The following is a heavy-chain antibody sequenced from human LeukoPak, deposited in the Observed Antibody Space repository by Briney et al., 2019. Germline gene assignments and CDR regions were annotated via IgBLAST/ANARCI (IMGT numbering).Heavy chain of an antibody. CDR3: ARLITGTTTAFDI. D-gene: IGHD1-7*01. V-gene: IGHV4-4*07. J-gene: IGHJ3*02. CDR2: VYTSGST. CDR1: SGSISGYY. Sequence: PSETLSLTCTVSSGSISGYYWSWIRQPAGKGLEWIGRVYTSGSTHYNPSLKSRVTMSVDTSKNRFSLKLSSVTAADTAVYYCARLITGTTTAFDIWGQGTMVTVSS.